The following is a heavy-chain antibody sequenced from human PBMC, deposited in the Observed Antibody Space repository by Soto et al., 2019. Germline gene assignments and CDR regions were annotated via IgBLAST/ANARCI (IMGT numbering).Heavy chain of an antibody. CDR2: MNPNSGNT. D-gene: IGHD3-3*01. J-gene: IGHJ6*03. CDR3: ARGDLGFDFWCGYPYPSYYYYYMDV. Sequence: ASVKVSCKASGYTFTSYDINWVRQATGQGLERMGWMNPNSGNTGYAQKFQGRDTMTRNTSISTTYMELSSLRSEDTAVYYCARGDLGFDFWCGYPYPSYYYYYMDVWGKGTTVTVSS. CDR1: GYTFTSYD. V-gene: IGHV1-8*01.